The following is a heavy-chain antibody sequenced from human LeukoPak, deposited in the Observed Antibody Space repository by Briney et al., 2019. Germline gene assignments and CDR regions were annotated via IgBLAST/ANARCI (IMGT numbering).Heavy chain of an antibody. CDR3: ARELRAPMYYYDSSEIQNYYYYYSMDV. V-gene: IGHV4-59*12. D-gene: IGHD3-22*01. CDR1: GGSISSYY. CDR2: FYYSGSP. Sequence: SETLSLTCTVSGGSISSYYWSWIRHPPGKDLEGIGYFYYSGSPNSNPPLKSRVTISVDTSKNQFSLKLSSVTAADTAVYYCARELRAPMYYYDSSEIQNYYYYYSMDVWGQGTTVTVSS. J-gene: IGHJ6*02.